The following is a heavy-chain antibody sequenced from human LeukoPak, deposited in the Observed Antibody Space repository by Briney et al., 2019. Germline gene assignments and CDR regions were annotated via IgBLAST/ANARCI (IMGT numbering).Heavy chain of an antibody. J-gene: IGHJ4*02. Sequence: GGSLRLSCAASGFTFNSNAMSWVRQAPGKGLEWVANIKQDGSEKYYVDSVKGRFTLSRDNAKNSLYLQMNSLRAEDTAMYYCARDSAGNDYWGQGTLVTVSS. CDR3: ARDSAGNDY. D-gene: IGHD6-13*01. CDR2: IKQDGSEK. CDR1: GFTFNSNA. V-gene: IGHV3-7*01.